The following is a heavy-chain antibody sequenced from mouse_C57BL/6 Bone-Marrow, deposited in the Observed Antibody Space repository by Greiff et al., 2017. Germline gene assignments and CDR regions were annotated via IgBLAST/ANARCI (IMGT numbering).Heavy chain of an antibody. CDR1: GYTFTDYY. Sequence: VQLQQSGPELVKPGASVKISCKASGYTFTDYYINWVKQRPGQGLEWIGWIFPGSGSTYYNEKFKGKATLTVDKSSSTAYMLLSSLTSEDAAVYVGAKTSTGYRVYFDYWGQGTTLTVSS. CDR3: AKTSTGYRVYFDY. J-gene: IGHJ2*01. V-gene: IGHV1-75*01. CDR2: IFPGSGST. D-gene: IGHD3-1*01.